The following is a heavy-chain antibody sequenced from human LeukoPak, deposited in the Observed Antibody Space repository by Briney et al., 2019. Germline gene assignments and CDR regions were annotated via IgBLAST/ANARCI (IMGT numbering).Heavy chain of an antibody. Sequence: GGSLRLSCAASGFTFSSYAMSWVRQAPGKGLEWVSVISGSGGSTYYADSVKGRFTISRDNSKLTLYLQMNSLRADDTAVYYCAKDLGDYGYYFDYWGQGTLVTVSS. J-gene: IGHJ4*02. D-gene: IGHD4-17*01. CDR2: ISGSGGST. V-gene: IGHV3-23*01. CDR1: GFTFSSYA. CDR3: AKDLGDYGYYFDY.